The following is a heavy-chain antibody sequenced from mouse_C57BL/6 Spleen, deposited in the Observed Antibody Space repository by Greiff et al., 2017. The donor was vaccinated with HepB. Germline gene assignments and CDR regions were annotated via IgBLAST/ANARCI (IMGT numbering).Heavy chain of an antibody. CDR3: ARGNWDGWYFDV. CDR1: GYTFTSYW. D-gene: IGHD4-1*01. CDR2: INPSNGGT. V-gene: IGHV1-53*01. Sequence: QVQLQQPGTELVKPGASVKLSCKASGYTFTSYWMHWVKQRPGQGLEWIGNINPSNGGTNYNEKFKSKATLTVDKSSSPAYMQLSSLTSEGAAVYYCARGNWDGWYFDVWGTGTTVTVSS. J-gene: IGHJ1*03.